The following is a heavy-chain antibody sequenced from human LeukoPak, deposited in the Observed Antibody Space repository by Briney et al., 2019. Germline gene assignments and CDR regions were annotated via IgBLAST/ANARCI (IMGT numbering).Heavy chain of an antibody. D-gene: IGHD3-10*01. V-gene: IGHV3-23*01. CDR1: GGSISSYY. CDR3: ATSHSGSYYNVGDY. J-gene: IGHJ4*02. CDR2: ISGSGGST. Sequence: ETLSLTCTVSGGSISSYYWSWVRQAPGKGLEWVSAISGSGGSTYYADSVKGRFTISRDNSKNTLYLQMNSLRAEDTAVYYCATSHSGSYYNVGDYWGQGTLVTVSS.